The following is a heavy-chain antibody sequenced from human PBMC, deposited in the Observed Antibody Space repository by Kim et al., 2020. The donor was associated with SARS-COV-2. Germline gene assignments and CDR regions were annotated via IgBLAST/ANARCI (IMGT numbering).Heavy chain of an antibody. CDR1: GFTFGGHD. J-gene: IGHJ6*02. CDR2: IGTAGET. V-gene: IGHV3-13*04. CDR3: ARGIHQWLGVDV. Sequence: GGSPRLSCAASGFTFGGHDMHWVRQGSGKGLEWVSAIGTAGETFYSGSVKGRFIISRENGRNSLFLQMDSLKVGDTAVYYCARGIHQWLGVDVWGQGTTVTVSS. D-gene: IGHD5-18*01.